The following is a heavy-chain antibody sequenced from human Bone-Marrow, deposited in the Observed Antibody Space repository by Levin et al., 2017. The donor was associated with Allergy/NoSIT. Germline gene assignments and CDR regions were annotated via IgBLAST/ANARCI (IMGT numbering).Heavy chain of an antibody. CDR3: AKDVFGGVRLGFDF. J-gene: IGHJ4*02. CDR1: GFTFNNFA. CDR2: INAVGDDL. V-gene: IGHV3-23*01. D-gene: IGHD3-16*01. Sequence: GGSLRLSCAASGFTFNNFAMSWVRQAPGKGLEWVSAINAVGDDLYYADSVKGRFTISRDNSRYTLYLQMASLRAADTAIYYCAKDVFGGVRLGFDFCGQGALVTVSS.